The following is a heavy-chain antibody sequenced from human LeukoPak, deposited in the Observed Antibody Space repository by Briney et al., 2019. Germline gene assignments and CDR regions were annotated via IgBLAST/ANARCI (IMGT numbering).Heavy chain of an antibody. Sequence: SQTLSLTCAVSGGSISSGGYSWSWIRQPPGKGLEWIGYIYHSGSTCYNPSLKSRVTISVDRSKNQFSLKLSSVTAADTAVYYCAAAPRSYDILTGYYTGFGAFDIWGQGTMVTVSS. CDR1: GGSISSGGYS. CDR2: IYHSGST. CDR3: AAAPRSYDILTGYYTGFGAFDI. V-gene: IGHV4-30-2*01. J-gene: IGHJ3*02. D-gene: IGHD3-9*01.